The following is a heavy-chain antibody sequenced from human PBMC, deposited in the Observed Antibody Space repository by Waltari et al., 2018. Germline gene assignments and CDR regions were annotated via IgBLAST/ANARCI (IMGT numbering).Heavy chain of an antibody. Sequence: QVQLVQSGGEVKRPGASVKVSCKASGYTFMNYGVSWVRQAPGQGLEWMGWISDYSGNTKYAQKFQDRVTLTTDSSTSTAYMELRSLGSDDTAMYFCARDYAHDDFWSGNPLEYWGQGTLVTVSS. CDR1: GYTFMNYG. V-gene: IGHV1-18*01. CDR3: ARDYAHDDFWSGNPLEY. D-gene: IGHD3-3*01. CDR2: ISDYSGNT. J-gene: IGHJ4*02.